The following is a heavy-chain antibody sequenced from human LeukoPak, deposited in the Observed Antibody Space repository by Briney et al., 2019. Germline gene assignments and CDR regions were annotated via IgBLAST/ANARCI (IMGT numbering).Heavy chain of an antibody. CDR1: GFTFSTYS. Sequence: GGSLRLSCAASGFTFSTYSMNWVRQAPGKGLEWVAVISYDGSHKYYADSVKGRFTISRDNSKNTLYLQMNSLRAEDTAVYYCATGIYYYDSSGYSSFDYWGQGTLVTVSS. D-gene: IGHD3-22*01. CDR3: ATGIYYYDSSGYSSFDY. V-gene: IGHV3-30*03. J-gene: IGHJ4*02. CDR2: ISYDGSHK.